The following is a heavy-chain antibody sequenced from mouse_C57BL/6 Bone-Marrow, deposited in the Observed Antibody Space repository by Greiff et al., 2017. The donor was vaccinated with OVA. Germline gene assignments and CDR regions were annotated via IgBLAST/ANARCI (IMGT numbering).Heavy chain of an antibody. J-gene: IGHJ1*03. CDR1: GFNIKDDY. D-gene: IGHD1-1*01. Sequence: EVQLQQSGAELVRPGASVKLSCTASGFNIKDDYMHWVKQRPEQGLEWIGWIDPENGDTEYASKFQGKATITADTSSNTAYLQLSSLTSEDTAVYYCTTSLYCGSRQGYFDVWGTGTTVTVSS. CDR2: IDPENGDT. V-gene: IGHV14-4*01. CDR3: TTSLYCGSRQGYFDV.